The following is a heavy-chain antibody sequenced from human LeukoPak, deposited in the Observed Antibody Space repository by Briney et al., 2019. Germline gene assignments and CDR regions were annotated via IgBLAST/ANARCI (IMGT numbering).Heavy chain of an antibody. J-gene: IGHJ4*02. V-gene: IGHV4-39*07. CDR1: GGSISSSSYY. CDR3: ARVGGDSSSWYANFDY. D-gene: IGHD6-13*01. Sequence: PSETLSLTCTVSGGSISSSSYYWGWIRQPPGKGLEWIGSIYYSGSTYYNPSLKSRVTISVDTSKNQFSLKLSSVTAADTAVYYCARVGGDSSSWYANFDYWGQGTLVTVSS. CDR2: IYYSGST.